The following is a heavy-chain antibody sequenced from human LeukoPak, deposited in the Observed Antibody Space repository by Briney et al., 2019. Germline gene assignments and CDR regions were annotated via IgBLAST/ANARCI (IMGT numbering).Heavy chain of an antibody. V-gene: IGHV3-23*01. CDR1: GFTFSSYV. Sequence: PGGSLRLSCVASGFTFSSYVMSWVRHTPGKGLEWVSAISGFSDSTYYADSVKGRFTISRDNSGNTLYLQMNSLRAEDTAVYYCAKGSASCQPYYFDYWGQGTLVTVSS. J-gene: IGHJ4*02. D-gene: IGHD2-2*01. CDR2: ISGFSDST. CDR3: AKGSASCQPYYFDY.